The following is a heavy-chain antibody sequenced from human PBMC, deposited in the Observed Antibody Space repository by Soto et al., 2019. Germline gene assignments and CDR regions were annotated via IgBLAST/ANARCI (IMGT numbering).Heavy chain of an antibody. V-gene: IGHV6-1*01. CDR2: TYYGAQWYN. CDR1: GVSVSSNSAA. CDR3: VRAAGHYDSSGYYPKSHYSYYCMDV. D-gene: IGHD3-22*01. Sequence: SQTLSLTCAISGVSVSSNSAAWNWIGQSPWRGLEWLGRTYYGAQWYNDYAVSVKSRITINPDTSKDQVTMQLNTVTPADTAVYYCVRAAGHYDSSGYYPKSHYSYYCMDVWGQGTTVTVSS. J-gene: IGHJ6*02.